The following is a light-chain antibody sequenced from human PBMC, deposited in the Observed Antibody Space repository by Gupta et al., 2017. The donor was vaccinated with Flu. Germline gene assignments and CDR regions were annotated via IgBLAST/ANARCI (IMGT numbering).Light chain of an antibody. CDR2: DDT. V-gene: IGLV3-21*02. Sequence: HLLPQPPSVSVAPGPTARLTRGGDNLGRKTVHWYQQKPGQAPVPVVYDDTARRSGIPERFSGSNSGNTATLTISRVEAGDEADYYCQVWDSSSDHYVFGTGTKVTVL. J-gene: IGLJ1*01. CDR3: QVWDSSSDHYV. CDR1: NLGRKT.